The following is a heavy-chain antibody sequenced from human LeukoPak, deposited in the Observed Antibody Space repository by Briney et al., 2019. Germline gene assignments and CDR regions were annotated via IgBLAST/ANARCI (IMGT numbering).Heavy chain of an antibody. CDR2: IIPIFGTA. CDR1: GGTFSSYA. Sequence: SVKVSCKASGGTFSSYAISWVRQAPGQGLEWMGGIIPIFGTANYAQKFQGRVTITADESTSTAYMELSSLRSEDAAVYYCARTLGYCSGGSCYSRGLFDYWGQGTLVTVSS. V-gene: IGHV1-69*13. J-gene: IGHJ4*02. CDR3: ARTLGYCSGGSCYSRGLFDY. D-gene: IGHD2-15*01.